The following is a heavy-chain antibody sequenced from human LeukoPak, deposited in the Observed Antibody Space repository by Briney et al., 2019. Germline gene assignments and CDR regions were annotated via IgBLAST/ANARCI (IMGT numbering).Heavy chain of an antibody. J-gene: IGHJ4*02. V-gene: IGHV4-39*01. CDR2: IYYSGRT. Sequence: SETLSLTCTVSGGSISSSTYHRGWIRQPPGKRLEWIGSIYYSGRTYYNPSLKSRVTISVDTSKNQFSLKLSSVTAPDTAVYYCATVSMVRGVESDYWGQGTLVTVSS. D-gene: IGHD3-10*01. CDR3: ATVSMVRGVESDY. CDR1: GGSISSSTYH.